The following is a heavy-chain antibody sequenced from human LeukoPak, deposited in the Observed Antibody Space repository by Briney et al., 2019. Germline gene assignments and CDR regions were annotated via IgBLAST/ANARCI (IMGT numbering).Heavy chain of an antibody. CDR1: GYTFTSYD. V-gene: IGHV1-8*01. D-gene: IGHD2-2*01. CDR3: ARGVVVPAAMGHYYGMDV. CDR2: MNPNSGNT. Sequence: VASVKVSCKASGYTFTSYDINWARQATGQGLEWMGWMNPNSGNTGYAQKFQGRVTMTRNTSISTAYMELSSLRSEDTAVYYCARGVVVPAAMGHYYGMDVWGQGTTVTVSS. J-gene: IGHJ6*02.